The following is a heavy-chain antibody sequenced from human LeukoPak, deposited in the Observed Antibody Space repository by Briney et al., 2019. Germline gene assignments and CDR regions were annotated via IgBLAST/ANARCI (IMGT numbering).Heavy chain of an antibody. CDR1: GFTFSSYA. CDR2: ISGSGGST. V-gene: IGHV3-23*01. J-gene: IGHJ5*02. D-gene: IGHD2-2*01. CDR3: AKDDCSSTSCSVSWFDP. Sequence: GGSLRLSCAASGFTFSSYAMSWVRQAPGKGLEWVSAISGSGGSTYYADSVKGRFTISRDNSKNTLYLQMNSLRAEDTAVYYCAKDDCSSTSCSVSWFDPWGQGTLVTVSS.